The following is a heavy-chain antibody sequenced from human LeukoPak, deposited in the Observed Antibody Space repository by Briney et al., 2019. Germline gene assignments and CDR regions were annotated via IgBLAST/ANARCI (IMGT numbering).Heavy chain of an antibody. D-gene: IGHD6-19*01. CDR3: AKDSSGWLYNWFDP. J-gene: IGHJ5*02. Sequence: GGSLRLSCAASGFTVSSNYMSWVRQAPGKGLEWVSVIYSGGSTYYADSVKGRFTISRDNSKNTLYLQMNSLRAEDTAVYYCAKDSSGWLYNWFDPWGQGTLVTVSS. CDR1: GFTVSSNY. CDR2: IYSGGST. V-gene: IGHV3-53*01.